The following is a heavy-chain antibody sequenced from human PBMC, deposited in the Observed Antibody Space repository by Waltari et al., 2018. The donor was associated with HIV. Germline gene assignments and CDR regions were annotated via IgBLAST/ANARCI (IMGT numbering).Heavy chain of an antibody. CDR3: GRGGGGELWDY. CDR2: INHGGST. CDR1: GGSFSGSY. Sequence: QVPLQQWGAGQLTPSETPSLTCAVYGGSFSGSYWCWFRQPAGKGRGWSGEINHGGSTNNNPPIKGRAPKSVDTSKTEYSLRLAAVTAAETAVLYCGRGGGGELWDYWGQGTLVTVSS. D-gene: IGHD3-10*01. J-gene: IGHJ4*02. V-gene: IGHV4-34*04.